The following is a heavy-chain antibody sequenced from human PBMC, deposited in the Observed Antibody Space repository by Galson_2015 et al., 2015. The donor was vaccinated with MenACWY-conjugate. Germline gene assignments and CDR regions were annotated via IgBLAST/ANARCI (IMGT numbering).Heavy chain of an antibody. CDR3: ARAGWLDY. V-gene: IGHV1-3*01. CDR2: ISGGNENT. CDR1: GYTFTSYV. D-gene: IGHD6-19*01. Sequence: SVKVPCKASGYTFTSYVMQWARQAPGQGLEWMGWISGGNENTKYAQKFQGRVTINRDTSASTAYMELSSLTSEDTAVHYCARAGWLDYWGQGTLVTVSS. J-gene: IGHJ4*02.